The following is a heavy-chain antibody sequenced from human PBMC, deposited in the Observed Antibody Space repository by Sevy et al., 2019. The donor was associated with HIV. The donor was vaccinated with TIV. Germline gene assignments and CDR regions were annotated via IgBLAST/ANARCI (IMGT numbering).Heavy chain of an antibody. D-gene: IGHD3-22*01. CDR1: GFIFDDFG. CDR3: AKEQGYYYDRTGEYYFDY. Sequence: GGSLRLSCAASGFIFDDFGMSWVRQVPGKGLEWVSSIDWNGGSTTYADSVKGRFTISRDNAKNSLDLQMNSLRAEDTAVYFCAKEQGYYYDRTGEYYFDYWGQGTLVTVSS. V-gene: IGHV3-20*04. CDR2: IDWNGGST. J-gene: IGHJ4*02.